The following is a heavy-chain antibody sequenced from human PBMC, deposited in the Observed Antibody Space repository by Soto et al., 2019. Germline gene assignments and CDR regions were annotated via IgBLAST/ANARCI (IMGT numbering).Heavy chain of an antibody. CDR3: ASGDIVVVPAAISYYYYGMDV. D-gene: IGHD2-2*02. J-gene: IGHJ6*02. CDR2: IIPIFGTA. Sequence: QVQLVQSGAEVKKPGSSVKVSCKASGGTFSSYAISWVRQAPGQGLEWMGGIIPIFGTANYAQKFQGRVTITADESTNTAYMELSSLRSEDTAVYYCASGDIVVVPAAISYYYYGMDVWGQGTTVTVSS. CDR1: GGTFSSYA. V-gene: IGHV1-69*01.